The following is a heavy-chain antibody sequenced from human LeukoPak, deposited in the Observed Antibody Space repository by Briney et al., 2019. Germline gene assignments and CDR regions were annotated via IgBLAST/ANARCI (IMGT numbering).Heavy chain of an antibody. J-gene: IGHJ4*02. V-gene: IGHV1-2*04. CDR2: INPNSGGT. D-gene: IGHD2-15*01. CDR3: ARDSIYEYCSGGSCLTLDY. CDR1: GYTFTGYY. Sequence: ASVKVSCKASGYTFTGYYMHWVRQAPGQGLEWMGWINPNSGGTNYAQKFQGWVTMTRDTSISTAYMELSSLRSEDTAVYYCARDSIYEYCSGGSCLTLDYWGQGTLVTASS.